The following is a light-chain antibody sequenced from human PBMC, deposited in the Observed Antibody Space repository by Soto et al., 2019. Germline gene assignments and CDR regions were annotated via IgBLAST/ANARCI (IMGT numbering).Light chain of an antibody. CDR2: NMD. V-gene: IGKV3-11*01. CDR1: QSVGNF. J-gene: IGKJ1*01. CDR3: QQRTWPWT. Sequence: EVVLTQSPATLSFSPGERATLSCRASQSVGNFLAWYQHKIGQAPRLLIYNMDNRATGIPARFSGSGSGTDFTLTIGSLEPEDFAIYYCQQRTWPWTFGQGTRLEMK.